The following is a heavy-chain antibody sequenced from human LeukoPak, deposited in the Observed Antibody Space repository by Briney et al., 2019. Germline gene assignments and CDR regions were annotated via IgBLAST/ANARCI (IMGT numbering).Heavy chain of an antibody. V-gene: IGHV1-2*02. CDR2: INPNSGGT. J-gene: IGHJ4*02. D-gene: IGHD1-26*01. CDR3: ARDSIVGATTLHY. CDR1: GYTFTGYY. Sequence: ASVKVSCKASGYTFTGYYMHWVRQAPGQGLEWMGWINPNSGGTNYAQKFQGRVTMTRHTSISTAYMELSRLRSDDTAVYYCARDSIVGATTLHYWGQETLVTVSS.